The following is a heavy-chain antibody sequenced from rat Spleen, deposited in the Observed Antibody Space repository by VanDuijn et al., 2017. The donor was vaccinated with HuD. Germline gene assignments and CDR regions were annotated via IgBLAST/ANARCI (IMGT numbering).Heavy chain of an antibody. CDR3: ARGRYNSNWFAF. V-gene: IGHV3-3*01. Sequence: EVQLQESGPGLVKPSQSLSLTCSVTGYSITSSYRWNWIRQFPGNKLEWMGFINSAGSTNYNPSLKSRVSITRDTSKNRFLLQLNSVTTEDTATYYCARGRYNSNWFAFWGQGTLVTVSS. D-gene: IGHD4-3*01. J-gene: IGHJ3*01. CDR1: GYSITSSYR. CDR2: INSAGST.